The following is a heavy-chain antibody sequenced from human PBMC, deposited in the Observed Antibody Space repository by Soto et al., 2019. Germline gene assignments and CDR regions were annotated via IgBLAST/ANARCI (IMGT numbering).Heavy chain of an antibody. V-gene: IGHV4-59*08. CDR3: ARPYGESI. J-gene: IGHJ4*02. Sequence: SETLSLTCTVSGDSIITYYWSWFRQPPGKGLEWIGYIYFTGSTFYNPSLKSRVIISVDTSRNPFSLNLYSVTAADTAVYYCARPYGESIWGQGTLVTVSS. CDR1: GDSIITYY. D-gene: IGHD3-10*01. CDR2: IYFTGST.